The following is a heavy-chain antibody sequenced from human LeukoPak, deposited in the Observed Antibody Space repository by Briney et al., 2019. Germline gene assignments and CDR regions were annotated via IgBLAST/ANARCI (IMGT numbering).Heavy chain of an antibody. J-gene: IGHJ3*02. V-gene: IGHV3-30*04. D-gene: IGHD6-13*01. CDR3: ARPARGSSSWYPGAFDI. CDR2: ISYDGSNK. Sequence: GGSLRLSCAASGFTFSSYAMHWVRQAPGKGLEWVAVISYDGSNKYYADSVKGRFTISRDNSKNTLYLQMNSLRAEDTAVYYCARPARGSSSWYPGAFDIWGQGTMVTVSS. CDR1: GFTFSSYA.